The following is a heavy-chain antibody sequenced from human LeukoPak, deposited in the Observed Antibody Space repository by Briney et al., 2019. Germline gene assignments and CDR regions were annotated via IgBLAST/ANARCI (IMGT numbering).Heavy chain of an antibody. CDR2: IYYTGST. D-gene: IGHD4-17*01. Sequence: SETLSLTCTVSGGSISTYYWSWVRQPPGKGLEWMGYIYYTGSTNYSPSLKSRGTISVDTSKNQFSLKLSSVTAADTAVYYCARDGAYGGSGDYHFDYWGQGTLVTVSS. CDR3: ARDGAYGGSGDYHFDY. J-gene: IGHJ4*02. V-gene: IGHV4-59*01. CDR1: GGSISTYY.